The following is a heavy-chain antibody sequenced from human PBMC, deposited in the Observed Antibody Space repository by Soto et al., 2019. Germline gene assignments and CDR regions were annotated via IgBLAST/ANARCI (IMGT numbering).Heavy chain of an antibody. D-gene: IGHD1-26*01. CDR1: GYTFTSYD. CDR3: ASETLGAVDY. CDR2: MNPNSGNT. V-gene: IGHV1-8*01. Sequence: QVQLVQSGAEVKKPGASVKVSCKASGYTFTSYDINWVRQATGQGLEWMGWMNPNSGNTGYAQKFQGRVTMTSNTSISTPSMQLSSLRSDSTAVYYFASETLGAVDYWGQGTLLTVSS. J-gene: IGHJ4*02.